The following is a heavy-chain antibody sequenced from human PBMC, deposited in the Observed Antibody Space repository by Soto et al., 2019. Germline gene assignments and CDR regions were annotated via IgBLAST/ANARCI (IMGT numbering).Heavy chain of an antibody. CDR2: INPNSGDT. CDR1: GYTFTDYY. V-gene: IGHV1-2*04. CDR3: ARGPSHGAFDI. J-gene: IGHJ3*02. Sequence: QVQLAQSGAEVKNPGASVKVSCKASGYTFTDYYFHWLRQAPAQGLEWMGWINPNSGDTKYAQKFQGWATMTRDTSISTTYMELSRLTSDDTALYYCARGPSHGAFDIWGQGTIITVSS.